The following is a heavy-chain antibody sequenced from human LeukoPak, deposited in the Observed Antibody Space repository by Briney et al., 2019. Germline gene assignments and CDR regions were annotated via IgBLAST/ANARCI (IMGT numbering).Heavy chain of an antibody. CDR3: ARGNSNYGYVFDI. V-gene: IGHV3-21*01. CDR1: GFTFSSYW. D-gene: IGHD4-11*01. Sequence: PGGSLRLSCAASGFTFSSYWMSWVRQAPGKGLEWVSSISSSSSYIYYADSMKGRFTISRDNAKNSLYLQMNSLRAEDTAVYYCARGNSNYGYVFDIWGQGTMATVSS. J-gene: IGHJ3*02. CDR2: ISSSSSYI.